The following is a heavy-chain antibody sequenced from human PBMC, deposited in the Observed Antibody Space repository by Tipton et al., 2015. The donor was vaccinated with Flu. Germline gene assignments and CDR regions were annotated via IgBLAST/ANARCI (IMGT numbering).Heavy chain of an antibody. CDR3: ARRPEGRSRMRYFDY. V-gene: IGHV4-34*01. Sequence: TLSLTCAVYGESFSGYSWNWIRQSPGKGLEWIAEINHNENTNFNPSLKSRVTISVDTSKNQFPLKVRSVTAADTAVYYCARRPEGRSRMRYFDYWGQGNQVTVSS. J-gene: IGHJ4*02. CDR2: INHNENT. D-gene: IGHD2-2*01. CDR1: GESFSGYS.